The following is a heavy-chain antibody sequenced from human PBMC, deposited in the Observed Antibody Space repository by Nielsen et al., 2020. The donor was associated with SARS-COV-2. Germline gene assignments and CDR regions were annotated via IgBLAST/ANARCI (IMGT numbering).Heavy chain of an antibody. V-gene: IGHV3-21*04. CDR2: ISSGSSYI. J-gene: IGHJ4*02. Sequence: GESLKISCAASGFAFSTYTMNWVRQAPGKGLEWVSSISSGSSYIYYADSVKGRFTISRDNSKNTLYLQMNSLRAEDTAVYYCAKLLPKYDSSGYFGYWGQGTLVTVSS. CDR3: AKLLPKYDSSGYFGY. D-gene: IGHD3-22*01. CDR1: GFAFSTYT.